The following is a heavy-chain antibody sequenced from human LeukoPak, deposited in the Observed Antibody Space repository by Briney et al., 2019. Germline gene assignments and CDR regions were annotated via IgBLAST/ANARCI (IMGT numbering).Heavy chain of an antibody. Sequence: SETLSLTCAVYGGSFSGYYWSWIRQPPGKGLEWIGEINHSGSTNYNPSLKSRVTISVDTSKNQFSLKLSSVTAADTAVYYCARDQNEYYYDSSGYSLWGQGTLVTISS. CDR2: INHSGST. J-gene: IGHJ4*02. CDR1: GGSFSGYY. CDR3: ARDQNEYYYDSSGYSL. D-gene: IGHD3-22*01. V-gene: IGHV4-34*01.